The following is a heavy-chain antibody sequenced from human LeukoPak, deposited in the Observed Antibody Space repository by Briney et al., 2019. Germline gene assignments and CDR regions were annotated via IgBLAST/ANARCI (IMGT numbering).Heavy chain of an antibody. CDR3: AKDKTYYYGSGSYRVVQYYFDY. D-gene: IGHD3-10*01. J-gene: IGHJ4*02. CDR2: IRYDGSNK. V-gene: IGHV3-30*02. CDR1: GYTFTGYY. Sequence: SCKASGYTFTGYYMHWVRQAPGKGLEWVAFIRYDGSNKYYADSVKGRFTISRDNSKNTLYLQMNSLRAEDTAVYYCAKDKTYYYGSGSYRVVQYYFDYWGQGTLVTVSS.